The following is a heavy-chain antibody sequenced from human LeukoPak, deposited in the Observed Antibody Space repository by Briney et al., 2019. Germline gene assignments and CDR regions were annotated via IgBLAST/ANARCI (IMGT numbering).Heavy chain of an antibody. J-gene: IGHJ4*02. CDR3: ARGIIVATPWDFDY. D-gene: IGHD5-12*01. Sequence: GGSLRLSCAASGFTFSSYALSWVRQAPGMGLEWVSVISASGGGTYYADSVKGRFTISRDNSKNTLYLQMNSLRAEDTALYYCARGIIVATPWDFDYWGQGTLFTVSS. CDR2: ISASGGGT. CDR1: GFTFSSYA. V-gene: IGHV3-23*01.